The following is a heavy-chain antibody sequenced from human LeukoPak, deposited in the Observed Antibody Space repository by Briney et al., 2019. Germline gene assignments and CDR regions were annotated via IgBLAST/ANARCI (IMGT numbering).Heavy chain of an antibody. CDR2: IWYDGSNK. Sequence: GGSLRLSCAASGFTFSSYGMHWVRQAPGKGLEWVAVIWYDGSNKYYADSVKGRFTISRDNSKNTLYLQMNSLRAEDTAVYYCARERGPFRPATLDYWGQGTLVTVSS. CDR1: GFTFSSYG. CDR3: ARERGPFRPATLDY. D-gene: IGHD1-1*01. J-gene: IGHJ4*02. V-gene: IGHV3-33*01.